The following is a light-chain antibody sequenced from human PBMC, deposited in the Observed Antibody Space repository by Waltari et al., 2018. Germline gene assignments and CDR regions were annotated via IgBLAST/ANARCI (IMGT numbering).Light chain of an antibody. V-gene: IGKV1D-12*01. Sequence: MRLTQSPSSVSAPVGDRVTLTCRASQGINSWLAWYQQKPGKAPKLLIYAASHLQSGVPSRFSGSGSGTDFTLTISSLQPEDFATYYCQQANSFPITFGPGTKVDIK. CDR1: QGINSW. CDR3: QQANSFPIT. CDR2: AAS. J-gene: IGKJ3*01.